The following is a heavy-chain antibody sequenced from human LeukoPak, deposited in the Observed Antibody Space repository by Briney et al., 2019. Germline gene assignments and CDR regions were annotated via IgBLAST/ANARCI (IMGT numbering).Heavy chain of an antibody. V-gene: IGHV4-39*02. J-gene: IGHJ5*01. D-gene: IGHD3-3*01. CDR1: GDSITNSGWS. CDR3: ARLTLTGVGGRGWFDS. Sequence: PSETLSLTCFVSGDSITNSGWSWGWVRQPPGKGLEWIGTLPYGENVADRGIPSYNPSLTSRVTISADTSKNHLSLTVNSVTAADTASYYCARLTLTGVGGRGWFDSWGQGALVIVSS. CDR2: LPYGENVADRGIP.